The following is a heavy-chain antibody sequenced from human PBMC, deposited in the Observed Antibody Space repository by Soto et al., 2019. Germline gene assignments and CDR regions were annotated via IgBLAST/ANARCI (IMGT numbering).Heavy chain of an antibody. Sequence: EVQLVESGGGLVKPGGSLRLSCAASGFTFSSYSMNWVRQAPGKGLEWVSSISSSSSYIYYADSVKGRFTISRDNAKNSLYLQMNSLRAEDTAVYYCARDGGRMRPEFDYWGQGTLVTVSS. CDR2: ISSSSSYI. CDR3: ARDGGRMRPEFDY. V-gene: IGHV3-21*01. CDR1: GFTFSSYS. D-gene: IGHD3-16*01. J-gene: IGHJ4*02.